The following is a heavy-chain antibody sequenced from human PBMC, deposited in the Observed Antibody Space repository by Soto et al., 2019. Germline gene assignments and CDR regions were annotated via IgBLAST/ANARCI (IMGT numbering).Heavy chain of an antibody. V-gene: IGHV1-69*13. CDR3: ARDPYAGIAVTGDYYYYGMDV. J-gene: IGHJ6*02. Sequence: SVKVSCKASGGTFSNYAIGWVRQAPGQGLEWMGGIIPIFGTANYAQKFQGRVTITADESTSTAYMELSSLRSEDTAVYYCARDPYAGIAVTGDYYYYGMDVWGQGTTVTVSS. CDR1: GGTFSNYA. CDR2: IIPIFGTA. D-gene: IGHD6-19*01.